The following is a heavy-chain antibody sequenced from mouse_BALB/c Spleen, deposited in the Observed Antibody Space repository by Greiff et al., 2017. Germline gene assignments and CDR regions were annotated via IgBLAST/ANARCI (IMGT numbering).Heavy chain of an antibody. D-gene: IGHD1-1*01. J-gene: IGHJ1*01. CDR1: GYAFSSYW. Sequence: VQRVESGAELVRPGSSVKISCKASGYAFSSYWMNWVKQRPGQGLEWIGQIYPGDGDTNYNGKFKGKATLTADKSSSTAYMQLSSLTSEDSAVYFCARKGGLRTPYWYFDVWGAGTTVTVSS. V-gene: IGHV1-80*01. CDR3: ARKGGLRTPYWYFDV. CDR2: IYPGDGDT.